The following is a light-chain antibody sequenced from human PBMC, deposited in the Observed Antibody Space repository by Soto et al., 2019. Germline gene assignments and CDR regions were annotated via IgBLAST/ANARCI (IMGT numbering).Light chain of an antibody. Sequence: DIQMTQSPSTLSASVGDSVTITCRASQSISIWLAWYQQKPGKAPKIIIYKAYSLESGVPSRFSGSGSGTEFTLTISSLQPDDFATYYCQQYSTYTPRTXGQGTKVDIK. V-gene: IGKV1-5*03. J-gene: IGKJ1*01. CDR1: QSISIW. CDR2: KAY. CDR3: QQYSTYTPRT.